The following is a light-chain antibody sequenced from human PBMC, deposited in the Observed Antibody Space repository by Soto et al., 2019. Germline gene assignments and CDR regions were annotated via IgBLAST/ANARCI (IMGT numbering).Light chain of an antibody. J-gene: IGLJ2*01. CDR2: DVS. V-gene: IGLV2-14*01. CDR1: SSDVGGYNY. CDR3: SSYTSRSVVV. Sequence: QSALTQPASVSGSPGQSITISCTGTSSDVGGYNYVSWYQQYPGKAPKLMIYDVSNRPSGVSNRFSGSKSGNTASLTISGLQAEDETDYYCSSYTSRSVVVFGGGTKVTVL.